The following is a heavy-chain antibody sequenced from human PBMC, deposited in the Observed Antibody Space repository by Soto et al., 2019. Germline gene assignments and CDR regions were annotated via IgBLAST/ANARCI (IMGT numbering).Heavy chain of an antibody. J-gene: IGHJ6*02. CDR1: GFTFSSYG. CDR2: IWYDGSIK. V-gene: IGHV3-33*01. Sequence: QVPLVESGGAVVQPGRSLRLSCAASGFTFSSYGMHWVRQAPGKGLEWVAVIWYDGSIKYYADSVKGRFTISRDNSKNTLYLQMNSLRAEDTAVYYCARGMGITMVRAPSGYYGLDVWGQGTTVTVSS. CDR3: ARGMGITMVRAPSGYYGLDV. D-gene: IGHD3-10*01.